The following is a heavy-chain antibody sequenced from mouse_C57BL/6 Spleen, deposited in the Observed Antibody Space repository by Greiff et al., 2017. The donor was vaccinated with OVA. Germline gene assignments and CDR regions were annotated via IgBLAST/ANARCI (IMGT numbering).Heavy chain of an antibody. CDR1: GFSLTSYG. CDR2: IWSGGST. V-gene: IGHV2-2*01. Sequence: VQLKESGPGLVQPSQSLSITCTVSGFSLTSYGVHWVRQSPGKGLEWLGVIWSGGSTDYNAAFISRLSISKDNSTSQVFFKMNSLQADDTAIYYCARRGAYGNYDYAMDYWGQGTSVTVSS. CDR3: ARRGAYGNYDYAMDY. D-gene: IGHD2-1*01. J-gene: IGHJ4*01.